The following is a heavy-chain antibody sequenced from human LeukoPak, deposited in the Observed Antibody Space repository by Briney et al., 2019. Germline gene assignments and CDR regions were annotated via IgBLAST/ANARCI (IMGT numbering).Heavy chain of an antibody. Sequence: GASVKVSCKASGYTFTSYGISWVRQAPGQGLEWMGWISAYNGNTNYAQKLQGRVTMTTDASTSTAYMELRSLRSDDTAVYYCASHLWQLPTPFDIWGQGTMVTVSS. V-gene: IGHV1-18*01. CDR3: ASHLWQLPTPFDI. J-gene: IGHJ3*02. D-gene: IGHD4-23*01. CDR2: ISAYNGNT. CDR1: GYTFTSYG.